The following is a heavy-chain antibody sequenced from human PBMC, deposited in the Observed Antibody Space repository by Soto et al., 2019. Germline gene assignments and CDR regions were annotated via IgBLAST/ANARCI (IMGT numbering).Heavy chain of an antibody. CDR2: IKQDGSEK. J-gene: IGHJ1*01. D-gene: IGHD4-4*01. V-gene: IGHV3-7*03. CDR1: GFTFSSYW. Sequence: GGSLRLSCAASGFTFSSYWMSWVRQAPGKGLEWVANIKQDGSEKYYVDSVKGRFTISRDNAKNSLYLQMNSLRAEDTAVYYCAIDGCNYDHAEYFQHWGQGTLVTVSS. CDR3: AIDGCNYDHAEYFQH.